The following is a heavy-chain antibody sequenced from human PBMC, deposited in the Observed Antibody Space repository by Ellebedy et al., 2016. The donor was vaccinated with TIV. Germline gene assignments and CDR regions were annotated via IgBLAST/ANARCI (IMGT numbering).Heavy chain of an antibody. CDR2: IKSKTDGGTT. V-gene: IGHV3-15*01. J-gene: IGHJ5*02. CDR1: GFTFSNAW. D-gene: IGHD3-22*01. CDR3: TTYYYDSSGYYYPTDP. Sequence: GGSLRLXXAASGFTFSNAWMSWVRQAPGKGLEWVGRIKSKTDGGTTDYAATVKGRFTISRDDSKNTLYLQMNSLKTEDTAVYYCTTYYYDSSGYYYPTDPWGQGTLVTASS.